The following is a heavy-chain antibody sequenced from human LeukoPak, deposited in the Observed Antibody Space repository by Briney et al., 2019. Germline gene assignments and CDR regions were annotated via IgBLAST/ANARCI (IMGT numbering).Heavy chain of an antibody. V-gene: IGHV3-30*03. CDR1: GFTFSSYG. CDR2: ISYDGSNK. D-gene: IGHD6-19*01. J-gene: IGHJ4*02. CDR3: ARDGNSGWYPMYDY. Sequence: GGSLRLSCAASGFTFSSYGMHWVRQAPGKGLEWVAVISYDGSNKYYADSVKGRFTISRDNSKNTLYLQMNSLRAEDTAVYYCARDGNSGWYPMYDYWGQGTLVTVSS.